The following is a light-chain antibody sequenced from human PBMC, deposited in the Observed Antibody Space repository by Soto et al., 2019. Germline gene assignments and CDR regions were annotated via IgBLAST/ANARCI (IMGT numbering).Light chain of an antibody. J-gene: IGKJ4*01. CDR3: QQAYSFPLT. Sequence: DIQMTQSPSSVSASVGDRVTITCRASQDIDIWLAWYQQKPGLAPHLLIYTASSLQSGVPSRFSGSGSGTYFTLTISSLQPEDFATYYCQQAYSFPLTFGGGTKVDIK. CDR1: QDIDIW. V-gene: IGKV1-12*01. CDR2: TAS.